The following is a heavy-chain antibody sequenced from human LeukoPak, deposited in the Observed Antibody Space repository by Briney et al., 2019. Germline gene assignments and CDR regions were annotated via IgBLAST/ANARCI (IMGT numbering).Heavy chain of an antibody. D-gene: IGHD6-6*01. Sequence: PGGSLRLSCAASGFTFSNAWTSWVRQAPGKGLEWVGRIKSKTDGGTTDYAAPVKGRFTISRDDSKNTLYLQMNSLKTEDTAVYYCTVEGGFEYSSSSSLDYWGQGTLVTVSS. CDR2: IKSKTDGGTT. CDR3: TVEGGFEYSSSSSLDY. CDR1: GFTFSNAW. V-gene: IGHV3-15*01. J-gene: IGHJ4*02.